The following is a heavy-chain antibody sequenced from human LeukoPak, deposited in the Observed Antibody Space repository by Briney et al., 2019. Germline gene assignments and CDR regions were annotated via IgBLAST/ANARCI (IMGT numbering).Heavy chain of an antibody. D-gene: IGHD6-6*01. Sequence: PSETLSLTCTVSGGSISSHYWSWIRQPPGEGLEWIGYIYYSGSTNYNPSLKSRVTISVDTSKNQFSLKLSSVTAADTAVYYCARVVLDYYYYMDVWGKGTTVTVSS. J-gene: IGHJ6*03. CDR2: IYYSGST. V-gene: IGHV4-59*11. CDR1: GGSISSHY. CDR3: ARVVLDYYYYMDV.